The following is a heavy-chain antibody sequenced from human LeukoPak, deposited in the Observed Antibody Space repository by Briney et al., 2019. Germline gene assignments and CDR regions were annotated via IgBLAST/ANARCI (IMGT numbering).Heavy chain of an antibody. J-gene: IGHJ3*02. CDR1: GYSIISGYY. Sequence: PSETLSLTCTVSGYSIISGYYWGWIRQPPGKGLEWIGTIRHSGTTYYNPSLKSRVTISVDTSKNQFSLKLSSVTAADTAVYYCARETGRYFDWLLGPDASDIWGQGTMVTVSS. D-gene: IGHD3-9*01. V-gene: IGHV4-38-2*02. CDR2: IRHSGTT. CDR3: ARETGRYFDWLLGPDASDI.